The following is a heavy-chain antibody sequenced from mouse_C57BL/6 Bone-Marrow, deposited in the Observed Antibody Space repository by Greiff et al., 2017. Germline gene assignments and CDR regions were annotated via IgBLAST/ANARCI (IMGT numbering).Heavy chain of an antibody. V-gene: IGHV14-4*01. Sequence: EVQLQQSGAELVRPGASVKLSCTASGFNIKDYYMHWVKQRPEQGLEWIGWIDPENGDTEYASKFQGKATITADTSSNTAYMQLSSLTSEDTAVYYCTRDVGYFDYWGQGTALTVSA. CDR2: IDPENGDT. CDR1: GFNIKDYY. CDR3: TRDVGYFDY. J-gene: IGHJ2*01. D-gene: IGHD3-3*01.